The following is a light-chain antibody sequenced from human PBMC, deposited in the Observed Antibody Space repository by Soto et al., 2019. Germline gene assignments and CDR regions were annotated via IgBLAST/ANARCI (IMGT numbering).Light chain of an antibody. J-gene: IGLJ2*01. CDR2: EVS. CDR1: SSDVGGYNY. V-gene: IGLV2-14*01. Sequence: QSALTQPASVSGSPGQSITNSCTGTSSDVGGYNYVSWYQHHPGKAPKLMIYEVSYRPSGVSNRFSGSKSGNTASLTISGLQAEDEADYYCNSYTSTSTRVVFGGGTKLTVL. CDR3: NSYTSTSTRVV.